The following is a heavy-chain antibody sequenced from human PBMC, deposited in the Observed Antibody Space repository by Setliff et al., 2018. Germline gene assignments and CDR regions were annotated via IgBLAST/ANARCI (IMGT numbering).Heavy chain of an antibody. Sequence: SETLSLTCSVSGGSISSYYWSXIRRPPGKGLELIGYSDYSGITTYNPSLKSRVTISVDTSKNQFSLKLSPVTAAHTAVYYCARDRGXXWRYYFDYWGKGTLVTVSS. D-gene: IGHD2-15*01. CDR3: ARDRGXXWRYYFDY. CDR2: SDYSGIT. V-gene: IGHV4-59*01. J-gene: IGHJ4*02. CDR1: GGSISSYY.